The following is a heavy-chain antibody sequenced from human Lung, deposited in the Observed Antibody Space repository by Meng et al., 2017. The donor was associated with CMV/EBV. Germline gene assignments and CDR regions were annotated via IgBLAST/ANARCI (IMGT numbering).Heavy chain of an antibody. J-gene: IGHJ6*01. CDR1: GLTFSDFY. D-gene: IGHD1-26*01. CDR2: IGTSESSK. V-gene: IGHV3-11*04. Sequence: GESLKISCAASGLTFSDFYMSWIRQAPGKGLEWVANIGTSESSKYYVDSVKGRFTVSRDNTKNSLYLQMNTLTFEDTAAYYCARGGGATAKDFYGMDVWGQGTTVTVSS. CDR3: ARGGGATAKDFYGMDV.